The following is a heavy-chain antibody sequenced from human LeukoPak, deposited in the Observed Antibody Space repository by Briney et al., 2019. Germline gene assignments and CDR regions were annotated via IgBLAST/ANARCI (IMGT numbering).Heavy chain of an antibody. Sequence: SETLSLTCTVSGGFISSTNYHWGWIPQPPGKGLDWIGSIYYSGSTFYNPSLKSRITMSVDTTKNQFSLQLTSVTAADTAVYYCARRLLGTSLYYPPSFDPWGQGTLVTVSS. CDR3: ARRLLGTSLYYPPSFDP. D-gene: IGHD2-21*02. CDR1: GGFISSTNYH. V-gene: IGHV4-39*01. CDR2: IYYSGST. J-gene: IGHJ5*02.